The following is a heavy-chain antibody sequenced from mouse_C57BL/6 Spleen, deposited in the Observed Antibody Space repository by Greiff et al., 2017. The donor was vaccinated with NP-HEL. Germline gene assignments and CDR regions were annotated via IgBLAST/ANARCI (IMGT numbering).Heavy chain of an antibody. CDR3: AREGRGGAMDY. J-gene: IGHJ4*01. V-gene: IGHV1-26*01. D-gene: IGHD1-1*01. CDR2: INPNNGGT. Sequence: LVEPGASVKISCKASGYTFTDYYMNWVKQSHGKSLEWIGDINPNNGGTSYNQKFKGKATLTVDKSSSTAYMELRSLTSEDSAVYYCAREGRGGAMDYWGQGTSVTVSS. CDR1: GYTFTDYY.